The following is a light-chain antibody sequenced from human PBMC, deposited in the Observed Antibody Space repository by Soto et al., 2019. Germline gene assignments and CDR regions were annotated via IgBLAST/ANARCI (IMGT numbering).Light chain of an antibody. J-gene: IGKJ4*01. CDR3: QQYDNSPLI. CDR1: QSISGSY. Sequence: EIVLTQSPGTLSLSPGERATLSCTASQSISGSYLAWYQQKPGQAPRVFIYGVSRRATGIPDRFSGSGSGTDFTLTISRLETEDFAVYYCQQYDNSPLIFGGGTKVDIK. CDR2: GVS. V-gene: IGKV3-20*01.